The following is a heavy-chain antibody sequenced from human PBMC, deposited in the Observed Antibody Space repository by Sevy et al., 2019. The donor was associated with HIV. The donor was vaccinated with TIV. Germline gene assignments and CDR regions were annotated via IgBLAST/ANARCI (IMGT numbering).Heavy chain of an antibody. CDR3: ARDTSLELRSWFDP. CDR2: ISSSSSYI. CDR1: GFTFSSYS. J-gene: IGHJ5*02. Sequence: GGSLRLSCAASGFTFSSYSMNWVRQAPGKGLEWVSSISSSSSYIYYADSVKGRFTISRDNAKNSLYLQMNSLRAEDTAVYYCARDTSLELRSWFDPWGQGTLVTVSS. V-gene: IGHV3-21*01. D-gene: IGHD1-7*01.